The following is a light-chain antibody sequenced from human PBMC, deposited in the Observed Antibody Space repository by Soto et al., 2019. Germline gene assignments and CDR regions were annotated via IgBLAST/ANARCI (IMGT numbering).Light chain of an antibody. CDR2: KAS. CDR1: QSISSW. Sequence: DIQMTQSPSTLSASVGDRVTITCRASQSISSWLAWYQQKPGKAPKLLIYKASSLESGVPSRCSGSGSGTEFTLTISSLQPDDFATYYCQQYRTFGQGTKLEIK. CDR3: QQYRT. J-gene: IGKJ2*01. V-gene: IGKV1-5*03.